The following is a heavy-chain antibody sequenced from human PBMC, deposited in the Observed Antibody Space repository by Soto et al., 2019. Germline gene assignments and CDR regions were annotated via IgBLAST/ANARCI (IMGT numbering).Heavy chain of an antibody. CDR1: GYTFTTYG. CDR3: AREGEMPYYYYGMDV. Sequence: ASLKVSCKSSGYTFTTYGISWVRQAPGQGLEWMGWISGYNGNTKYAQKFQARVTMTTDTSTSTAYMDLRSLRSDDTAVYYCAREGEMPYYYYGMDVWGQGTTVTSP. V-gene: IGHV1-18*01. J-gene: IGHJ6*02. D-gene: IGHD3-16*01. CDR2: ISGYNGNT.